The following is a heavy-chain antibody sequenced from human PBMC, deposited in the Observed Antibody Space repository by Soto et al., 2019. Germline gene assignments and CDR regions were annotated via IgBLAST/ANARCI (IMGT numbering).Heavy chain of an antibody. CDR2: IIPIFSTP. CDR3: ARGGLQAQGVQYNHYAMDV. J-gene: IGHJ6*02. D-gene: IGHD4-4*01. V-gene: IGHV1-69*06. Sequence: ASVKVSCKASGGTFDRHTINWVRQARGQGLEWMGGIIPIFSTPKYAQKFQGRVMLTADKSTSTAYMELSSLRYEDTAVYYCARGGLQAQGVQYNHYAMDVWGQGTTVTVSS. CDR1: GGTFDRHT.